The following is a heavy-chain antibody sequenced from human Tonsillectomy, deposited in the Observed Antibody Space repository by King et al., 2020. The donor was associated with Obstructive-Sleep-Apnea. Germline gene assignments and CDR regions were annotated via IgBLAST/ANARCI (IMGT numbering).Heavy chain of an antibody. CDR3: TRDHFQASSDWFGGYFQH. D-gene: IGHD3-10*01. Sequence: VQLVESGGGLVQPGGSLRLSCAASGFTFSSYWMYWVRQAPGKGLEWVAKIMPDGSEEFYVDSVKGRFTISRDNAENSLYLQMNSLTADDTAVYYCTRDHFQASSDWFGGYFQHWGQGTLVTVSS. V-gene: IGHV3-7*03. J-gene: IGHJ1*01. CDR1: GFTFSSYW. CDR2: IMPDGSEE.